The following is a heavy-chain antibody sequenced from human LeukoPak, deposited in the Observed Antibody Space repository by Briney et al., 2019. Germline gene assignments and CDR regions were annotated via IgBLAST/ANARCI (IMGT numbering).Heavy chain of an antibody. D-gene: IGHD5-24*01. CDR3: ARDGYNYGVY. V-gene: IGHV1-69*05. Sequence: SVKVSXKASGGTFSSYAISWVRQAPGQGLEWMGRIIPIFGTANYAQKFQGRVTITTDESTSTAYMELSSLRSEDTAVYYCARDGYNYGVYWGQGTLVTASS. CDR1: GGTFSSYA. J-gene: IGHJ4*02. CDR2: IIPIFGTA.